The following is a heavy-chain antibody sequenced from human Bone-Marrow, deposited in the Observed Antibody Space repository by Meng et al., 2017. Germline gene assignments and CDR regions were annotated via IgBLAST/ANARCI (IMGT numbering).Heavy chain of an antibody. D-gene: IGHD2-15*01. CDR2: IVVGSGNT. CDR1: GFTFTSSA. V-gene: IGHV1-58*02. CDR3: AADRGILGYCSGGSCRETTYYYYYGMDV. Sequence: SVKVSCKASGFTFTSSAMQWVRQARGQRLEWIGWIVVGSGNTNYAQKFQERVTITRDMSTSTAYMELSSLRSEDTAVYYCAADRGILGYCSGGSCRETTYYYYYGMDVWGQGTTVTVSS. J-gene: IGHJ6*02.